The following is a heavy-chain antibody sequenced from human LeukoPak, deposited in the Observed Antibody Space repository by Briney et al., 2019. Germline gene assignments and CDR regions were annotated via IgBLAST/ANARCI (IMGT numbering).Heavy chain of an antibody. Sequence: PGGSLRLSCAASGFTFSSYEMNWVRLAPGKGLEWVSYISSSGSTIYYADSVKGGFTISRDNAKNSLYLQMNSLRAEDTAVYYCARDLYGMDVWGQGTTVTVSS. CDR3: ARDLYGMDV. CDR1: GFTFSSYE. V-gene: IGHV3-48*03. CDR2: ISSSGSTI. J-gene: IGHJ6*02.